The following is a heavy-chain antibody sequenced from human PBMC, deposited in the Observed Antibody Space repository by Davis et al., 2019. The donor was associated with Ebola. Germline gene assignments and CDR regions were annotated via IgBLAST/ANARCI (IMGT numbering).Heavy chain of an antibody. CDR3: AKDTSNIWFDI. V-gene: IGHV3-23*01. J-gene: IGHJ3*02. D-gene: IGHD1-26*01. CDR1: GFTFSSYA. CDR2: ILGTSADT. Sequence: GGSLRLSCAASGFTFSSYAMSWVRQAPGKGLEWVSILGTSADTYYADSVKGRFTISRDNYKNTLYLQMNGLRVEDTAIYYCAKDTSNIWFDIWGQGTMVTVSS.